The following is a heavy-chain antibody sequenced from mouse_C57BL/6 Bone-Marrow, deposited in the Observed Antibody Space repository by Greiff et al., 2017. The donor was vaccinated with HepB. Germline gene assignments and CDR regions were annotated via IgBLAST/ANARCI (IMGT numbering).Heavy chain of an antibody. CDR3: VRGGTTVVEDYAMDY. D-gene: IGHD1-1*01. Sequence: EPGGGLVQPKGSLKLSCAASGFSFNTYAMNWVRQAPGKGLEWVARIRSKSNNYATYYADSVKDRFTISRDDSESMLYLQMNNLKTEDTAMYYCVRGGTTVVEDYAMDYWGQGTSVTVSS. J-gene: IGHJ4*01. CDR2: IRSKSNNYAT. CDR1: GFSFNTYA. V-gene: IGHV10-1*01.